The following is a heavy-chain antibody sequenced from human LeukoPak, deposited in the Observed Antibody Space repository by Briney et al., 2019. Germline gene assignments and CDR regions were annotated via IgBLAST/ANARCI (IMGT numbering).Heavy chain of an antibody. CDR1: GFTFSNAW. D-gene: IGHD5-12*01. Sequence: GGSLRLSCAASGFTFSNAWMSWVRQAPGKGLEGVAVISYDGSNKYYADSVKGRFTISRDNSKNTLYLQMNSLRAEDTAVYYCARDLFPWATRAPLTYGMDVWGQGTTVTVSS. CDR3: ARDLFPWATRAPLTYGMDV. CDR2: ISYDGSNK. J-gene: IGHJ6*02. V-gene: IGHV3-30-3*01.